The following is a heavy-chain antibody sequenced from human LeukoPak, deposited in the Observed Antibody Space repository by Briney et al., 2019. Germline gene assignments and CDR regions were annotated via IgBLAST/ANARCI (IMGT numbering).Heavy chain of an antibody. CDR3: AMGDPYQLLEE. CDR1: GYSLTGLS. D-gene: IGHD2-2*01. CDR2: FDLDGGET. V-gene: IGHV1-24*01. J-gene: IGHJ4*02. Sequence: ASVKVSCKVSGYSLTGLSKCWVRQAPGKGLEWMGGFDLDGGETVYAQKFEGRVTMTEDTSTDTVYMELSSLRSDDTAVYFCAMGDPYQLLEEWGQGTLVTVSS.